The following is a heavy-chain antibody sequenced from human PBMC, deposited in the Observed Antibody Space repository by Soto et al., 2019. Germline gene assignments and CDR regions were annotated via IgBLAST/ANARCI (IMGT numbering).Heavy chain of an antibody. Sequence: QVQLVESGGGVVQPGRSLRLSCAASGFTFSSYGMHWVRQAPGKGLEWVAVIWYDGSNKYYADSVKGRFTISRDNSKNTLYLQMNSLRAEDTAVYYCARDPGTYCSSTSCEYFDYWGQGTLVTVSS. CDR3: ARDPGTYCSSTSCEYFDY. CDR1: GFTFSSYG. V-gene: IGHV3-33*01. CDR2: IWYDGSNK. J-gene: IGHJ4*02. D-gene: IGHD2-2*01.